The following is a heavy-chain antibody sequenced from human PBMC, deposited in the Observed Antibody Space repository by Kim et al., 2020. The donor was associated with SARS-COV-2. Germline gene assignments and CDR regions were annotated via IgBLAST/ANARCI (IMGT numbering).Heavy chain of an antibody. CDR3: ARGMGYYYDSSGHSGFYFDY. D-gene: IGHD3-22*01. J-gene: IGHJ4*02. V-gene: IGHV3-53*01. Sequence: RFTISRDKSKNTLYLQMNTLRAEDTAVYYCARGMGYYYDSSGHSGFYFDYWGQGTLVTVSS.